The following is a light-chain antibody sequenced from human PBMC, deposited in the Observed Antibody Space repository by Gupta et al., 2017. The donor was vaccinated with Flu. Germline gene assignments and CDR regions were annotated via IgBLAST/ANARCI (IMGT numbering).Light chain of an antibody. J-gene: IGKJ2*01. V-gene: IGKV3-15*01. CDR1: QSVSSN. CDR2: GAS. CDR3: QQYKNWPPET. Sequence: EIVMTQSPATLSVSPGERATLSCRASQSVSSNLAWYQQKPGQAPRLLIYGASTRATGIPARFSGSGSGTEFTLTISSRQSEDFAVYYCQQYKNWPPETFGQGTKLEIK.